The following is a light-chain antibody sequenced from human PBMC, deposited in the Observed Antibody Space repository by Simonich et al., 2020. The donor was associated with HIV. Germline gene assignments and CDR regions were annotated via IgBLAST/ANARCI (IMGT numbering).Light chain of an antibody. Sequence: DIVMTQSPDSLAVSPGERATINCKSSRSVLYRSNHKGYLAWYQQKPGQTPKLLIYWAATREAGVPDRFSGSGSGTDFTLNISSLQAEDVAVYYCQQYYSAPVTFGPGTKVDMK. CDR3: QQYYSAPVT. V-gene: IGKV4-1*01. CDR1: RSVLYRSNHKGY. CDR2: WAA. J-gene: IGKJ3*01.